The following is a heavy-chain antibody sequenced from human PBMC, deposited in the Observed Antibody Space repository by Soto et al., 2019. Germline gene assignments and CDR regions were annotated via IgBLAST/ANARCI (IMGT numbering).Heavy chain of an antibody. CDR2: IYYSGST. Sequence: QVQLQESGPGLVKPSQTLSLTCTVSGGSISSGDYYWSWIRQPPGKGLEWIGYIYYSGSTYYNPSLTRRVTITADTSKNQFSLKLSSVTAAETAVYYCAGLQSMRLSGLDPWGQGTLVTVSS. J-gene: IGHJ5*02. D-gene: IGHD3-16*02. V-gene: IGHV4-30-4*01. CDR3: AGLQSMRLSGLDP. CDR1: GGSISSGDYY.